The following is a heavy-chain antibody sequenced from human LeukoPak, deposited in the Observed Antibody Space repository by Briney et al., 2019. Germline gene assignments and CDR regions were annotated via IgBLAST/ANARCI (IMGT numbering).Heavy chain of an antibody. V-gene: IGHV4-30-4*01. Sequence: SSQTLSLTCTVSGGSISSGDYYWSWIRQPPGKGLEWIGFIYHTGSFHYNPSLKSRVTISVDTSKNQFSLNLRSVTAADTAVYYCARVSHYYDSSGYYYVRAFDIWGQGTMVTVSS. J-gene: IGHJ3*02. CDR1: GGSISSGDYY. CDR2: IYHTGSF. D-gene: IGHD3-22*01. CDR3: ARVSHYYDSSGYYYVRAFDI.